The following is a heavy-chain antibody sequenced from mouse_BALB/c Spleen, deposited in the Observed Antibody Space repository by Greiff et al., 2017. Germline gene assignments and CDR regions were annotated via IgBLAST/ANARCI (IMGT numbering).Heavy chain of an antibody. CDR3: ARREGNYWYFDV. CDR1: GFSLTSYG. D-gene: IGHD2-1*01. V-gene: IGHV2-2*02. J-gene: IGHJ1*01. CDR2: IWSGGST. Sequence: VMLVESGPGLVQPSQSLSITCTVSGFSLTSYGVHWVRQSPGKGLEWLGVIWSGGSTDYNAAFISRLSISKDNSKSQVFFKMNSLQANDTAIYYCARREGNYWYFDVWGAGTTVTVSS.